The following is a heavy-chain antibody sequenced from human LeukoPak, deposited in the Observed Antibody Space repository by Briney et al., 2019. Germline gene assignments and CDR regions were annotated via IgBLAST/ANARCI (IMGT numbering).Heavy chain of an antibody. CDR2: IIPIFGTA. CDR1: GGTLSGNA. Sequence: GASVKVSCKASGGTLSGNAISWARQAPGQGLEWMGGIIPIFGTASYAQKFLGRITLTTDESMTTTYMELSSLRSEDTAVYFCARGDRGYDLGWFDPWGQGTLVTVSS. V-gene: IGHV1-69*05. CDR3: ARGDRGYDLGWFDP. D-gene: IGHD5-12*01. J-gene: IGHJ5*02.